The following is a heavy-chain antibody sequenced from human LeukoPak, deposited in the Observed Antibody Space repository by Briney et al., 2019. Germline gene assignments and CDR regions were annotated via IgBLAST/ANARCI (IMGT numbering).Heavy chain of an antibody. J-gene: IGHJ6*02. Sequence: GGSLRLSCAVSGFTFRDYWMHWVRQAPGKGLVWVSRLISDGSSASYADSVKGRFTISRDNTKNSLYLEMNSLRAEDTAVYYCVRASRYCPDVWGHGTTVTVSS. CDR3: VRASRYCPDV. D-gene: IGHD2-15*01. CDR1: GFTFRDYW. V-gene: IGHV3-74*01. CDR2: LISDGSSA.